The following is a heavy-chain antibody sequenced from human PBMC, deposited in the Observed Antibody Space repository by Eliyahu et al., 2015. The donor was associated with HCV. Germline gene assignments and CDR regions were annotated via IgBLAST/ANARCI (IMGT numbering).Heavy chain of an antibody. V-gene: IGHV3-9*01. Sequence: EVQLVESGGGLVQPGRSLRLSCAASGFTFDDYAMHWVRQAPGKGLGWVSGISWNSGSIGYADSVKGRFTISRDNAKNSLYLQMNSLRAEDTALYYCAKDLGVYDNAFDIWGQGTMVTVSS. D-gene: IGHD2-8*01. J-gene: IGHJ3*02. CDR2: ISWNSGSI. CDR1: GFTFDDYA. CDR3: AKDLGVYDNAFDI.